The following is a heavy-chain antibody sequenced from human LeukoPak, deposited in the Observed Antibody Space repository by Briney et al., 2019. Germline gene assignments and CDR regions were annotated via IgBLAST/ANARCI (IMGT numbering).Heavy chain of an antibody. J-gene: IGHJ3*02. CDR1: GYSFTSYW. CDR3: ARRSYYYDSSGYSDAFDI. D-gene: IGHD3-22*01. Sequence: TSGESLKISCKGSGYSFTSYWIGWVRQMPGKGLEWMGIIYPGDSDTRYSPSFQGQVTISADKSISTAYLQWSSLKASDTAMYYCARRSYYYDSSGYSDAFDIWGQGTMVTVSS. CDR2: IYPGDSDT. V-gene: IGHV5-51*01.